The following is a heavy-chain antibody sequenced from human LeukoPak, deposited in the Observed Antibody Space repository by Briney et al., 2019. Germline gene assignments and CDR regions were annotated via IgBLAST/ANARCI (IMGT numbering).Heavy chain of an antibody. V-gene: IGHV3-30-3*01. CDR3: ARMNWGDAFDI. Sequence: PGGSLRLSCAASGFTFSSYATHWVRQAPGKGLEWVAVISYDGSNKYYADSVKGRFTISRDNSKNTLYLQMNSLRAEDTAVYYCARMNWGDAFDIWGQGTMVTVSS. D-gene: IGHD7-27*01. CDR2: ISYDGSNK. J-gene: IGHJ3*02. CDR1: GFTFSSYA.